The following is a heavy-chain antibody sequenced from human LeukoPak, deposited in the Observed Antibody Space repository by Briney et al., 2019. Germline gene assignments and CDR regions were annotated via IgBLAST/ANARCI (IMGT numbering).Heavy chain of an antibody. CDR3: ARGVVGATPYYYYMDV. J-gene: IGHJ6*03. D-gene: IGHD1-26*01. V-gene: IGHV1-2*02. Sequence: ASVKVSCKASGYTFTGYYMHWVRQAPGQGLEWMGWINPNSGGTNYAQKFQGRVTMTRDTSISTAYMELSRLRSDDTAVYYCARGVVGATPYYYYMDVWGKGTTVTVSS. CDR2: INPNSGGT. CDR1: GYTFTGYY.